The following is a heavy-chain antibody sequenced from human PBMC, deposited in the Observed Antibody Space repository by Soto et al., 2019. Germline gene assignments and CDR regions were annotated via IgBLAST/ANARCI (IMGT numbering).Heavy chain of an antibody. CDR2: IYHSGST. V-gene: IGHV4-4*02. CDR1: GGSISSSNW. Sequence: SETLSLTCAVSGGSISSSNWWSWVRQPPGKGLEWIGEIYHSGSTNYNPSLKSRVTISVDKSKNQFSLKLSSVTAADTAVYYCASWGHDYGEIYGMDVWGQGTTVTVSS. J-gene: IGHJ6*02. CDR3: ASWGHDYGEIYGMDV. D-gene: IGHD4-17*01.